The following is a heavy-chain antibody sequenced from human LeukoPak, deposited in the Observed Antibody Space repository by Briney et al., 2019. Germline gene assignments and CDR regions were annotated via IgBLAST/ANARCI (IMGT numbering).Heavy chain of an antibody. CDR2: INHSGST. J-gene: IGHJ4*02. CDR3: ARGLSSSFDY. D-gene: IGHD6-6*01. CDR1: GGSFSGYY. Sequence: SETLSLTCAVYGGSFSGYYWSWIRQPPGKGLEWVGEINHSGSTNYNPSLESRVTISVDTSKNQFSLKLSSVTAADTAVYYCARGLSSSFDYWGQGTLLTLSS. V-gene: IGHV4-34*01.